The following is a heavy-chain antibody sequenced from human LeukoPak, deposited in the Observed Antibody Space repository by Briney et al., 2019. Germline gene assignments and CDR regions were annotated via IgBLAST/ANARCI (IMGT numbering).Heavy chain of an antibody. J-gene: IGHJ4*02. CDR1: GFTFSSYA. Sequence: GGSLRLSCAASGFTFSSYAMSWVRQAPGKGLEWVSAISGSGGSTYYADSVKGRFTISRDNFRDTLYLQMNSLRAEDTAVYYCAKGYYDYVWGSYYFDYWGQGTLVTVSS. D-gene: IGHD3-16*01. CDR2: ISGSGGST. CDR3: AKGYYDYVWGSYYFDY. V-gene: IGHV3-23*01.